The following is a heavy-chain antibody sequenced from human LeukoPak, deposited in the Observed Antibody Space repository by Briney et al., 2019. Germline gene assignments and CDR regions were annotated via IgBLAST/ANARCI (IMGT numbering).Heavy chain of an antibody. J-gene: IGHJ4*02. Sequence: GGSLRLSCAASGFTFSSYWMSWVRQAPGKGLEWVANIKRDGSEKYYVDSVKGRFTISRDNAKNSLYLQMNSLRAEDTAVYYCARVIAAAGTCFDYWGQGTLVTVSS. V-gene: IGHV3-7*04. CDR3: ARVIAAAGTCFDY. CDR2: IKRDGSEK. CDR1: GFTFSSYW. D-gene: IGHD6-13*01.